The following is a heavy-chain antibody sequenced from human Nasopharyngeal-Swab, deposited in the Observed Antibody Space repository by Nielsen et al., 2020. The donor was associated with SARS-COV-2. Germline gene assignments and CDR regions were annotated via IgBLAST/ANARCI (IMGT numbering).Heavy chain of an antibody. CDR2: ISGSGGST. Sequence: VRQAPGKGLEWVSAISGSGGSTYYADSVKGRFTISRDNSKNTLYLQMNSLRAEDTAVYYCAKEPTVTMTVVVIDTYFDYWGQGTLVTISS. J-gene: IGHJ4*02. CDR3: AKEPTVTMTVVVIDTYFDY. V-gene: IGHV3-23*01. D-gene: IGHD3-22*01.